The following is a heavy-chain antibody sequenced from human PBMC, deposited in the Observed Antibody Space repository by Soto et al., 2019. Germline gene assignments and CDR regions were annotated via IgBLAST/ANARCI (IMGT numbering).Heavy chain of an antibody. CDR1: GFTFSDHH. CDR3: YCDYRDY. CDR2: SRTKVDTYIM. Sequence: EVQVVESGGGLVQPGGSLRLSCAVSGFTFSDHHMDWVRQAPGKGLEWVGRSRTKVDTYIMAYAASMKGRFTFSRDDSKNALYLQMNSLKTEDTAVYYCYCDYRDYWGQGTLVTVSS. J-gene: IGHJ4*02. D-gene: IGHD4-17*01. V-gene: IGHV3-72*01.